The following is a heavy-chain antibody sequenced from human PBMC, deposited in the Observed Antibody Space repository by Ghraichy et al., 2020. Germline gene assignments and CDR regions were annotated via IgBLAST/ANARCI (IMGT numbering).Heavy chain of an antibody. Sequence: GGSLRLSCIISGFNVGDYGVGWVRQAPGKGLEWVAFIRNTAYGGTTEYAASVKGRFTISRDDSKDVIYLQMNSLKTEDTAFYYCTRDPVYNIGWRIGYFFDFWGQGTLVTVSP. CDR1: GFNVGDYG. CDR2: IRNTAYGGTT. J-gene: IGHJ4*02. CDR3: TRDPVYNIGWRIGYFFDF. V-gene: IGHV3-49*04. D-gene: IGHD6-19*01.